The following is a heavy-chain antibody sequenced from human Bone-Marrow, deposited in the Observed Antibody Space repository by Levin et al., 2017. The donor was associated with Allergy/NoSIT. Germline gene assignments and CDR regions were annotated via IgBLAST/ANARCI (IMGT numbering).Heavy chain of an antibody. D-gene: IGHD3-3*01. J-gene: IGHJ6*02. CDR1: GFTFSSYA. CDR2: ISGSGGST. CDR3: AKVTTPLNTMVGVVIPGNYYYYGMDV. V-gene: IGHV3-23*01. Sequence: PGGSLRLSCAASGFTFSSYAMSWVRQAPGKGLEWVSAISGSGGSTYYADSVKGRFTISRDNSKNTLYLQMNSLRAEDTAVYYCAKVTTPLNTMVGVVIPGNYYYYGMDVWGQGTTVTVSS.